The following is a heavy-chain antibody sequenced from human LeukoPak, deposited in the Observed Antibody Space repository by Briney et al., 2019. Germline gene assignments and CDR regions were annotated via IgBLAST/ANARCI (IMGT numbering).Heavy chain of an antibody. CDR2: IKQDGSEK. D-gene: IGHD1-26*01. J-gene: IGHJ4*02. CDR3: ARETREDAFDY. Sequence: WVANIKQDGSEKYYVDSVKGRFTISRDNAKNSLYLQMNSLRAEDTAVYYCARETREDAFDYWGQGTLVTVSS. V-gene: IGHV3-7*01.